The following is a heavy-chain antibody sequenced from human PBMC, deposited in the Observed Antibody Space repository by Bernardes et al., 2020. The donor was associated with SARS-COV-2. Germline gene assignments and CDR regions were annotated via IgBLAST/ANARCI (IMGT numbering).Heavy chain of an antibody. Sequence: SETLSVTCAVYGGSFSGYYWSWIRQPPGKGLEWIGEINHSGSTNYNPSLKSRVTISVDTSKNQFSLKLSSVTAADTAVYYCARDGGTVVPAAILGYLDVWGKGTTVTVSS. CDR3: ARDGGTVVPAAILGYLDV. J-gene: IGHJ6*03. V-gene: IGHV4-34*01. CDR1: GGSFSGYY. CDR2: INHSGST. D-gene: IGHD2-2*01.